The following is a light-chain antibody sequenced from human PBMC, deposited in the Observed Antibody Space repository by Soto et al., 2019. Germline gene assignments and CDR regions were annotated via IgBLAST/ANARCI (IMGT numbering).Light chain of an antibody. V-gene: IGLV2-8*01. CDR1: SSDVGAYIY. CDR3: SSYAGGNHLK. Sequence: QSVLTQPPSASGSPGQSVTISCTGTSSDVGAYIYVSWYQQHPGKAPKLMIYEATKRPSGVPDRFSGSKSGNTASLTVSGLQVEDEAEYYCSSYAGGNHLKFGGGTKVTVL. CDR2: EAT. J-gene: IGLJ2*01.